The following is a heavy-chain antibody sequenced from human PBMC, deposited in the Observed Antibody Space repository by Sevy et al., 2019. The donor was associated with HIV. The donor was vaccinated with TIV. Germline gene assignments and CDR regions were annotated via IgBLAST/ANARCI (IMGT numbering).Heavy chain of an antibody. D-gene: IGHD3-22*01. Sequence: GGSLRLSCAASGFTFSSYSMNWVRQAPGKGLEWVSSISSSSSYIYYADSVKGRFTISRDNAKNSLYLQMNSLRAEDTAVYYGARDLGFYYDSSGYYVATQFDFDYWGQGTLVTVSS. CDR3: ARDLGFYYDSSGYYVATQFDFDY. V-gene: IGHV3-21*01. CDR2: ISSSSSYI. J-gene: IGHJ4*02. CDR1: GFTFSSYS.